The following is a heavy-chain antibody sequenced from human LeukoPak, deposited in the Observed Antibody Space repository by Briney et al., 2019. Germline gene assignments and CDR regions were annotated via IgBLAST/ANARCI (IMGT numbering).Heavy chain of an antibody. CDR3: ARTPYYDFWSGYPTNWFDP. D-gene: IGHD3-3*01. Sequence: PSETLSLTCTVSGGSISSYYWSWIRQPAGKGLEWIGRIYTSGSTNYNPSLKSRVTISVDTSKNQFSLKLSSVTAADTAVYYCARTPYYDFWSGYPTNWFDPWGQGTLVTVSS. CDR2: IYTSGST. V-gene: IGHV4-4*07. CDR1: GGSISSYY. J-gene: IGHJ5*02.